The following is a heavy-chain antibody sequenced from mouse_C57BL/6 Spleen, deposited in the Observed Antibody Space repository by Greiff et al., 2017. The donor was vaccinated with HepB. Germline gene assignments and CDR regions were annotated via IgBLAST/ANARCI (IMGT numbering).Heavy chain of an antibody. CDR1: GYTFTSYW. CDR3: AREGATY. Sequence: QVHVKQPGAELVRPGTSVKLSCKASGYTFTSYWMHWVKQRPGQGLEWIGVIDPSDSYTNYNQKFKGKATLTVDTSSSTAYMQLSSLTSEDSAVYYCAREGATYWGQGTLVTVSA. D-gene: IGHD6-1*01. CDR2: IDPSDSYT. J-gene: IGHJ3*01. V-gene: IGHV1-59*01.